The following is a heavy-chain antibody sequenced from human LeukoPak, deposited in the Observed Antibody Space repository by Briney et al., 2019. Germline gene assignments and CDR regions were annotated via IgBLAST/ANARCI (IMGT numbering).Heavy chain of an antibody. CDR1: GYTFTNNY. J-gene: IGHJ4*02. Sequence: ASVKVSFKASGYTFTNNYMHWVRQAPGQGLEWMGWINPNSGGTNYAQNFQGRVTMTTDTSISTAYMDLSRLRSDDTAVYYCARSGLSLDDWGQGTLVTVSS. V-gene: IGHV1-2*02. CDR2: INPNSGGT. D-gene: IGHD5-12*01. CDR3: ARSGLSLDD.